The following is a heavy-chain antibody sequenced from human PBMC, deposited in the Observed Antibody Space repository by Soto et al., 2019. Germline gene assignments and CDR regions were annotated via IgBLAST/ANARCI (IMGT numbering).Heavy chain of an antibody. J-gene: IGHJ5*02. CDR1: GYTFTSYG. Sequence: ASVKVSCKASGYTFTSYGISWVRQAPGQGLEWMGWISAYNGNTNYAQKLQGRVTMTTDTSTSTAYMELRSLRSDDTAVYYCARGSSGYSSSWYVFGWFDPWGQGTLVTVSS. V-gene: IGHV1-18*01. D-gene: IGHD6-13*01. CDR2: ISAYNGNT. CDR3: ARGSSGYSSSWYVFGWFDP.